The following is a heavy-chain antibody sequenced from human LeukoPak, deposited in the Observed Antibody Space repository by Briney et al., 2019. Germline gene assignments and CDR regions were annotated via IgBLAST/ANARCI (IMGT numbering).Heavy chain of an antibody. CDR2: ISGSGGST. D-gene: IGHD3-22*01. J-gene: IGHJ6*02. CDR3: AKACDSSGYYSPYYYYGMDV. CDR1: GFTFSSYA. Sequence: SGGSLRLSCAASGFTFSSYAMSWVRQAPGKGLEWVSAISGSGGSTYYADSVKGRFTISRDNSKNTLYLQMNSLRAEDTAVYYCAKACDSSGYYSPYYYYGMDVWGQGTTVTVSS. V-gene: IGHV3-23*01.